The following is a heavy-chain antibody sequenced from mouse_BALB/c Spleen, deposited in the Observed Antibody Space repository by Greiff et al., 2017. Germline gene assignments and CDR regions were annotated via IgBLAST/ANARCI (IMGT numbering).Heavy chain of an antibody. CDR1: GYAFSSYW. CDR2: IYPGDGDT. D-gene: IGHD1-1*01. CDR3: ARDEDYGSSPFAY. Sequence: VQLQQSGAELVRPGSSVKISCKASGYAFSSYWMNWVKQRPGQGLEWIGQIYPGDGDTNYNGKFKGKATLTADKSSSTAYMQLSSLTSEDSAVYFCARDEDYGSSPFAYWGQGTLVTVSA. J-gene: IGHJ3*01. V-gene: IGHV1-80*01.